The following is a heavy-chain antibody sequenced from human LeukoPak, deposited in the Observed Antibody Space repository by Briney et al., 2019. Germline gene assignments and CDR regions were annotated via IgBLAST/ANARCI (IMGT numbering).Heavy chain of an antibody. CDR3: ARGSLWFGELLQGVSTWFDH. Sequence: SETLSLTCTVSGYSISSGYYWGWIRPPPGKGLEWIGYIYYSGSTNYNPSLKSRVTISVDTSKNQFSLKLSSVPAADTAVYYCARGSLWFGELLQGVSTWFDHWGQGTLVTVSS. CDR2: IYYSGST. CDR1: GYSISSGYY. V-gene: IGHV4-61*01. D-gene: IGHD3-10*01. J-gene: IGHJ5*02.